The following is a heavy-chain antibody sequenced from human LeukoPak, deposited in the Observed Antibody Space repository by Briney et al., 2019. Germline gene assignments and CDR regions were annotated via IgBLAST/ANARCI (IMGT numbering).Heavy chain of an antibody. CDR3: ARPQVVVLNPSDY. D-gene: IGHD3-10*01. V-gene: IGHV3-23*01. J-gene: IGHJ4*02. Sequence: PGGSLRLSCAASGFTFSTYAMSWVRQAPGKGLEWVSAITGSADRTHYADSVKGRFTISRDNSKNIVYLQMNSLRAKDTAVYFCARPQVVVLNPSDYWGQGTLVTVSS. CDR1: GFTFSTYA. CDR2: ITGSADRT.